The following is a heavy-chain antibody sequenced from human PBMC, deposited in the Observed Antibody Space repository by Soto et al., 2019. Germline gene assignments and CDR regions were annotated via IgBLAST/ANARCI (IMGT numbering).Heavy chain of an antibody. CDR1: GGSINTFY. J-gene: IGHJ4*02. D-gene: IGHD5-12*01. V-gene: IGHV4-4*07. CDR3: AREGSYSAYNFAHGIQLWSFDF. CDR2: IFSSGST. Sequence: TLALTCTVSGGSINTFYGSWVRQPAVKGLEGIGRIFSSGSTSFNPSLESRFAMSVDTSKNHFSLNLSYVTAADMDVYYCAREGSYSAYNFAHGIQLWSFDFWGQGALVTVSS.